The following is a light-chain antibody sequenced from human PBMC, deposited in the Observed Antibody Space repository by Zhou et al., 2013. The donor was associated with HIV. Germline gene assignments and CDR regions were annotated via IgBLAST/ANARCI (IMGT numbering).Light chain of an antibody. CDR3: QQYGNSPWT. CDR2: GAS. V-gene: IGKV3-20*01. J-gene: IGKJ1*01. CDR1: QSVSDN. Sequence: IVLTQSPGTLSLSPGETATLSCKTSQSVSDNLAWYQQKPGQAPRLLIYGASSRATGTPDRFSGSGSGTDFTLTISRLEPEDFAVYHCQQYGNSPWTFGQGTKVEF.